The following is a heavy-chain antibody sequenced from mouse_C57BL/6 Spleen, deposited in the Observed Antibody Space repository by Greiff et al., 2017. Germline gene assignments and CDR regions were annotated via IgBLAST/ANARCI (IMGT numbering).Heavy chain of an antibody. CDR1: GYSFTDYN. CDR2: INPNYGTT. V-gene: IGHV1-39*01. Sequence: EVKLMESGPELVKPGASVKISCKASGYSFTDYNMNWVKQSNGKSLEWIGVINPNYGTTSYNQKFKGKATLTVDQSSSTAYMQLNSLTSEDSAVYYCARGGNMITSFDYWGQGTTLTVSS. CDR3: ARGGNMITSFDY. J-gene: IGHJ2*01. D-gene: IGHD2-4*01.